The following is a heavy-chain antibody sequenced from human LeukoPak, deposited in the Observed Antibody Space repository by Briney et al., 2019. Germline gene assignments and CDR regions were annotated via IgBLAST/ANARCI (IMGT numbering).Heavy chain of an antibody. CDR1: GGSISSGGYY. CDR2: IYYSGST. D-gene: IGHD3-10*01. J-gene: IGHJ4*02. CDR3: ASFIDITMVRGVNTATSTFDY. V-gene: IGHV4-31*03. Sequence: SETLSPTCTVSGGSISSGGYYWSWIRQHPGKGLEWIGYIYYSGSTYYNPSLKSRVTISVDTSKNQFSLKLSSVTAADTAVYYCASFIDITMVRGVNTATSTFDYWGQGTLVTVSS.